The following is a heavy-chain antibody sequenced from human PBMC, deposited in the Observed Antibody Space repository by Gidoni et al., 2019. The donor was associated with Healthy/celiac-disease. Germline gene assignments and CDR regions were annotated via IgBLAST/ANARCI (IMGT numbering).Heavy chain of an antibody. J-gene: IGHJ4*02. Sequence: QVQLQESGPGLVKPSQTLSLTCTVSGGSISRGSYYWSWIRQPAGKGLEWIGRIYTSGSTNYNPSLKSRVTISVDTSKNQFSLKLSSVTAADTAVYYCARGILTGYVHYYFDYWGQGTLVTVSS. CDR2: IYTSGST. CDR3: ARGILTGYVHYYFDY. CDR1: GGSISRGSYY. V-gene: IGHV4-61*02. D-gene: IGHD3-9*01.